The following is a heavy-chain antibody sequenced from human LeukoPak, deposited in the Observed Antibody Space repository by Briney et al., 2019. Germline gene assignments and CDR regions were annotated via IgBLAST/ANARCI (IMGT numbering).Heavy chain of an antibody. D-gene: IGHD4-17*01. CDR2: IIPIFGTA. CDR1: GGTFRSYA. V-gene: IGHV1-69*05. CDR3: AGDNGDYVGAFDI. Sequence: SVKISCKASGGTFRSYAISWVRQAPGQGLEWMGRIIPIFGTANFAQKFQGRVTITTDESTSTAYMELSSLRSEDTAVYYCAGDNGDYVGAFDIWGQGTMVTVSS. J-gene: IGHJ3*02.